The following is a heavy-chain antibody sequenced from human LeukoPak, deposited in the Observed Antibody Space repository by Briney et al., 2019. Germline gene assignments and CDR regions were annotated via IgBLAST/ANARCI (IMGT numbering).Heavy chain of an antibody. CDR3: ARADGAARHPDAFDI. CDR1: GVSISSYY. V-gene: IGHV4-4*07. D-gene: IGHD6-6*01. J-gene: IGHJ3*02. CDR2: IYTSGST. Sequence: SETLSLTCTVSGVSISSYYWSWIRQPAGKGLEWIGRIYTSGSTNYNPSLKSLVTMSVDTSKNQFSLKLSSVTAADTAVYYCARADGAARHPDAFDIWGQGTMVTVSS.